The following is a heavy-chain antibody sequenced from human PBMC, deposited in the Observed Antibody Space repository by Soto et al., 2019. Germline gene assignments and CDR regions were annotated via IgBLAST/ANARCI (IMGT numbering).Heavy chain of an antibody. CDR3: ARESEDLNSNFDY. J-gene: IGHJ4*02. Sequence: VRLSFAASGFTFSGYIMNWVLQAPGKGLYLGSSISSTTNYIYDADSMKSRFTVSTYNSNNTLYLDTNSLSAEDTAVYYCARESEDLNSNFDYWGQGTLVTVSS. CDR1: GFTFSGYI. V-gene: IGHV3-21*01. CDR2: ISSTTNYI. D-gene: IGHD1-1*01.